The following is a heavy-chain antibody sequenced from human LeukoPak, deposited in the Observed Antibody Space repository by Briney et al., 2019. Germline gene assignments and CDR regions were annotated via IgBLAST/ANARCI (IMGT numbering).Heavy chain of an antibody. CDR2: INSDGSST. J-gene: IGHJ4*02. V-gene: IGHV3-74*01. D-gene: IGHD3-9*01. Sequence: GGSLRLSCAASGFTFSSYWTHWVRQAPGKGLVWVSRINSDGSSTSYADSVKGRFTISRDNAKNSLYLQMNSLRAEDTALYYCAKEAAQGYFDWLLWSPRPLTDWGQGTLVTVSS. CDR1: GFTFSSYW. CDR3: AKEAAQGYFDWLLWSPRPLTD.